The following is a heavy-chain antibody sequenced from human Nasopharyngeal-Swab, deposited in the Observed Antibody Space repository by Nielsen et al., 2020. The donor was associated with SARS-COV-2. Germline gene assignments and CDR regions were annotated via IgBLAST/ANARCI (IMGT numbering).Heavy chain of an antibody. CDR2: INPNSGGT. D-gene: IGHD3-22*01. CDR3: ARPTYYYDSSGYDY. Sequence: ASVKVSCKASGYTFTGYYMHWVRQAPGQGLEWMGWINPNSGGTNYAQKFQGRATMTRDTSISTAYMELSRLRSDDTAVYYCARPTYYYDSSGYDYWGQGTLVTVSS. J-gene: IGHJ4*02. V-gene: IGHV1-2*02. CDR1: GYTFTGYY.